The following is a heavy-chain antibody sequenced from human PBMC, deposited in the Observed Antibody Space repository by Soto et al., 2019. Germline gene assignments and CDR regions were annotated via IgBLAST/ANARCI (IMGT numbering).Heavy chain of an antibody. CDR1: GGTFSSYT. V-gene: IGHV1-69*08. CDR3: AREPMAWDMGDY. J-gene: IGHJ4*02. D-gene: IGHD3-10*01. CDR2: IIPILGIA. Sequence: QVQLVQSGAEVKKPGSSVKVSCKASGGTFSSYTISWVRQAPGQGLEWMGRIIPILGIANYAQKFQGRVTITADKTSSTADKELNSLRSEDTAVDYCAREPMAWDMGDYWGQGTLVTVSS.